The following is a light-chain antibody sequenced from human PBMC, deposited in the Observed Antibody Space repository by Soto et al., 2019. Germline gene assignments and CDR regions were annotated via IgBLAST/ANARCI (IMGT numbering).Light chain of an antibody. V-gene: IGKV3-20*01. Sequence: EIVLTQSPGTLSLSPGERATLSCRASQSVSSSYLAWYQQKPGQAPRLLIYGASSSATGIPDRFSGSGSGTDFILTISRLEPEDFAVYYCQQYGSSSYTLGQGTKLEIK. CDR3: QQYGSSSYT. J-gene: IGKJ2*01. CDR1: QSVSSSY. CDR2: GAS.